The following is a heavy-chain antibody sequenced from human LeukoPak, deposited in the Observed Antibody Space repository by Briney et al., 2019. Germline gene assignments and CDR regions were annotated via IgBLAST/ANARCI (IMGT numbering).Heavy chain of an antibody. D-gene: IGHD6-13*01. CDR1: GITFSRYA. J-gene: IGHJ4*02. Sequence: PVGSLRLSCAASGITFSRYAMSWVRQAPGKGLEWVSAISGGGVSTYYADSVKGRFTISRDNSKNTLYLQMNSLIGEDTAVYYCARRGSSWYFDYWGQGTLVTVSS. CDR3: ARRGSSWYFDY. V-gene: IGHV3-23*01. CDR2: ISGGGVST.